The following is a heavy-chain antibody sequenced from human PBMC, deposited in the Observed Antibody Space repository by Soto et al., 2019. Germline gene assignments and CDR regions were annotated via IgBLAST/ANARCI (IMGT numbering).Heavy chain of an antibody. D-gene: IGHD6-19*01. V-gene: IGHV3-30-3*01. Sequence: QVQLVESGGGVVQPGRSLRLSCAASGFTFSSFSLHWVRQATGKGLEWLALISYDGSHKYNADAVKGRFTISRDNSKNTLYLQLNRLRLEDTAVYYCARTTTVAGTPEFDYWGQGTLVTVSS. CDR1: GFTFSSFS. CDR3: ARTTTVAGTPEFDY. J-gene: IGHJ4*02. CDR2: ISYDGSHK.